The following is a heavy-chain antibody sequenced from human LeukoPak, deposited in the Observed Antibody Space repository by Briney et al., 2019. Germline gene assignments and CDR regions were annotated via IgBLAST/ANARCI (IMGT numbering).Heavy chain of an antibody. Sequence: PSETLSLTCTVSGGSISSSSYYWGWIRQPPGKGLEWIGRIYYSGSTYYNPSLKSRVTISVDTSKNQFSLKLSSVTAADTAVYYCARSGYSRYFDYWGREPWSPSPQ. CDR3: ARSGYSRYFDY. CDR1: GGSISSSSYY. J-gene: IGHJ4*02. CDR2: IYYSGST. D-gene: IGHD3-3*01. V-gene: IGHV4-39*01.